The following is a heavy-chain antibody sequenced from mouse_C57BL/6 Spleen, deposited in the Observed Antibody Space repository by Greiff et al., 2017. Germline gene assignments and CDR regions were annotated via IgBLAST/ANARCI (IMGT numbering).Heavy chain of an antibody. Sequence: QVQLQQPGAELVRPGTSVTLSCKASGYTFTSYWMHWVKQRPGQGLEWIGVIDPSDSYTNYNQKFKGKATLTVDTSSSTAYMQLSSLTSEDSAVYYCARGYGSSAMDYWGQGTSVTVSS. D-gene: IGHD1-1*01. J-gene: IGHJ4*01. CDR2: IDPSDSYT. CDR1: GYTFTSYW. CDR3: ARGYGSSAMDY. V-gene: IGHV1-59*01.